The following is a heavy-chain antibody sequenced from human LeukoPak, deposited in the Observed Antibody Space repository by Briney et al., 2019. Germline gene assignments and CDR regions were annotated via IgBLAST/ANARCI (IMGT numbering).Heavy chain of an antibody. CDR2: IYYSGST. CDR1: GGSISSSYYY. Sequence: PSETLSLTCTVSGGSISSSYYYWGWIRQPPGKGLEWIGSIYYSGSTYYNPSLKSRVTISVDTSKNQFSLKLRSVTAADTAVYYCARVRLYGDFPYYYYYYGMDVWGQGTTVTVSS. D-gene: IGHD4-17*01. J-gene: IGHJ6*02. CDR3: ARVRLYGDFPYYYYYYGMDV. V-gene: IGHV4-39*01.